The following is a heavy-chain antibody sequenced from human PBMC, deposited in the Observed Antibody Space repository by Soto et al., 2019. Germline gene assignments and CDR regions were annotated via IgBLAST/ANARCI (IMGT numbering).Heavy chain of an antibody. CDR3: ARGAVTVSYPFDY. V-gene: IGHV4-34*01. D-gene: IGHD4-17*01. J-gene: IGHJ4*02. Sequence: SETLSLTCAVYGGSFSGYYWSWIRQPPGKGLEWIGEINHSGSTNYNPSLKSRVTISVDTSKNQFSLKLSSVTAADTAVYYCARGAVTVSYPFDYWGQGTLVTVS. CDR2: INHSGST. CDR1: GGSFSGYY.